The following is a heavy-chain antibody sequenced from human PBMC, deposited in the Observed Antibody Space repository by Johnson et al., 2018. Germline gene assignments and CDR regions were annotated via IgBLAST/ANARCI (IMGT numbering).Heavy chain of an antibody. CDR1: GFTVSSNY. CDR2: IYSGGST. V-gene: IGHV3-66*03. CDR3: ARDTSGYSYEYIQY. J-gene: IGHJ1*01. Sequence: EVQLVESGGGLIQPGGSXRLSCAASGFTVSSNYMSWVRQAPGKGLEWVSVIYSGGSTYYADSVKGRFTISRDNSKNTLYLQMASLRAEDMAVYYCARDTSGYSYEYIQYWGQGTLVTVSS. D-gene: IGHD3-22*01.